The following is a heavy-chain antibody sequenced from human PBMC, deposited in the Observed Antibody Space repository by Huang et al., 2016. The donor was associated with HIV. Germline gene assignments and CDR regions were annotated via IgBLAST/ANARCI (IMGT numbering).Heavy chain of an antibody. J-gene: IGHJ4*02. V-gene: IGHV4-34*01. CDR3: AREEGRYCTNGLCYSFDY. D-gene: IGHD2-8*01. CDR2: ISPSGST. Sequence: QVQLQQWGAGLLKPSETLSLTCAAYGGSFSGSSWTWIRQPPGKGLEWIGEISPSGSTNYNPSLKSRVTISADTSKNQFSLKLSSVTAAETAVYYCAREEGRYCTNGLCYSFDYWGQGTLVTVSS. CDR1: GGSFSGSS.